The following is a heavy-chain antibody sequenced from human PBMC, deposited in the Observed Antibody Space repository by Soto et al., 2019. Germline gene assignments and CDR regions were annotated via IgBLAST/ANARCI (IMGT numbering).Heavy chain of an antibody. CDR1: GSLPVGSLSTYF. Sequence: SETLSLTCGVSGSLPVGSLSTYFWTWIRQTPGKGLEWMGEVNRSGSPNYSPSLKSRVTMSFDTSKNQFSPNLTSVTAADTAVYYCASASFSQWCQDYYGLDVCGQGTTVTVS. V-gene: IGHV4-34*01. J-gene: IGHJ6*02. CDR3: ASASFSQWCQDYYGLDV. CDR2: VNRSGSP. D-gene: IGHD3-3*02.